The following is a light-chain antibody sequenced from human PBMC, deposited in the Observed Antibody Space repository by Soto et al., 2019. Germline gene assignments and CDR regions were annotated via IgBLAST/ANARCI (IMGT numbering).Light chain of an antibody. Sequence: EIVMTQSPATLSVSPGERATLSCRASQSVGSNLAWYQQKRGQAPRLLIYDSSNRATGIPARFSGSGSGTDFSLIISSLEPEDFAVYYCQQRSNWPLTFGGGTKVDIK. CDR2: DSS. CDR3: QQRSNWPLT. CDR1: QSVGSN. J-gene: IGKJ4*01. V-gene: IGKV3-11*01.